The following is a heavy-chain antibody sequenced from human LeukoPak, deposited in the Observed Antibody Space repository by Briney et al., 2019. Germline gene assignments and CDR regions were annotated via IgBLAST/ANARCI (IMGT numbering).Heavy chain of an antibody. CDR2: IYHSGST. CDR1: GGSISGGGYS. J-gene: IGHJ5*02. Sequence: SQTLSLTCAVSGGSISGGGYSWSWIRQPPGKGLEWIGYIYHSGSTYYNPSLKSQVTISVDRSKNQFSLKLSSVTAADTAVYYCARGGNWFDPWGQGTLVTVSS. V-gene: IGHV4-30-2*01. CDR3: ARGGNWFDP.